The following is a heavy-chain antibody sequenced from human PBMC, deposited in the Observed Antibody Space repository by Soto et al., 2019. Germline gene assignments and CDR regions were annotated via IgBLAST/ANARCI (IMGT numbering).Heavy chain of an antibody. V-gene: IGHV4-61*01. D-gene: IGHD4-17*01. CDR3: ARTTAVPNTLRSRYFFDY. CDR1: YGTVSDKTDH. J-gene: IGHJ4*02. Sequence: PSETLSLRCTVAYGTVSDKTDHWSRIQQLPVNIWEWIGYDYYSGTTNYNPSLKSRVTISVDLSKNRFSLRLSSVTTADMALYYCARTTAVPNTLRSRYFFDYWGQGTLVTVS. CDR2: DYYSGTT.